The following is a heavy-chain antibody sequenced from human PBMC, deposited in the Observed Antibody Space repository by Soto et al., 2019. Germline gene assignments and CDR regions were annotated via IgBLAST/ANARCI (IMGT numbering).Heavy chain of an antibody. CDR3: ASSVLVTSTMNYFDL. J-gene: IGHJ4*02. CDR2: IYPDDSDT. CDR1: GYSFSNFW. V-gene: IGHV5-51*01. Sequence: PGETLKISCQASGYSFSNFWIAWVRQMPGEGLEWLGIIYPDDSDTRYSPSFLGQVTISADKSIKTTYPQWSSLKASDTAIYFCASSVLVTSTMNYFDLWGQGTRVTVSS. D-gene: IGHD2-8*02.